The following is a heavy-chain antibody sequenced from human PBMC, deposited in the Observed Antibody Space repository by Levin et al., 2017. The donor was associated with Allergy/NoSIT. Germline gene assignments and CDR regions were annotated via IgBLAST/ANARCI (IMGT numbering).Heavy chain of an antibody. V-gene: IGHV4-59*01. J-gene: IGHJ6*02. CDR3: ARAGILAFYYYGMDV. CDR2: IYYSGST. Sequence: SETLSLTCTVSGGSISSYYWSWIRQPPGKGLEWIGYIYYSGSTNYNPSLKSRVTISVDTSKNQFSLKLSSVTAADTAVYYCARAGILAFYYYGMDVWGQGTTVTVSS. CDR1: GGSISSYY.